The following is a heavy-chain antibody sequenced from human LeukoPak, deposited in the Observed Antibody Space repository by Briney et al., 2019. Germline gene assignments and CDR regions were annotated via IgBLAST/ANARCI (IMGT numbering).Heavy chain of an antibody. CDR1: GFTFSTYR. D-gene: IGHD3-3*01. V-gene: IGHV3-74*01. Sequence: GGSLRLSCAASGFTFSTYRMHWVRQAPGKGLVWVSLIDNDGSGTSYADSVKGRFTISRDNAKNTLYLQMNSLRAEDTAVYYCALGDFFVDYWGQGTLVTVSS. CDR2: IDNDGSGT. J-gene: IGHJ4*02. CDR3: ALGDFFVDY.